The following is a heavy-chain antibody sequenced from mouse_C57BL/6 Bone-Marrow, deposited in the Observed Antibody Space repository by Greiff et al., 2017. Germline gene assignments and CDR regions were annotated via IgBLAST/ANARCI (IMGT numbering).Heavy chain of an antibody. D-gene: IGHD3-2*02. CDR1: GYAFSSSW. V-gene: IGHV1-82*01. CDR2: IYPGDGDT. CDR3: GAQATGYFDY. J-gene: IGHJ2*01. Sequence: VMLVESGPELVKPGASVKISCKASGYAFSSSWMNWVKQRPGKGLEWIGRIYPGDGDTNYNGKFKGKATLTADKSSSTAYMQLSSLTSEDSAVYFCGAQATGYFDYWGQGTTLTVSS.